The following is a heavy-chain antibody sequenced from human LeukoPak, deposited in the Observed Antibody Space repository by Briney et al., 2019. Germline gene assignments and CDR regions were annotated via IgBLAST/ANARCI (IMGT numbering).Heavy chain of an antibody. CDR3: ARLLDNDRSGNPDTFDM. Sequence: PSETLSLTCTVSGGSISGHYWGWIRQPPGKGPEWIGYIYYSGSTNYNPSLQRRATISLGTSKNQFSLKLTSMTAADTAVYSCARLLDNDRSGNPDTFDMWGQGTMVTVSS. V-gene: IGHV4-59*11. D-gene: IGHD3-22*01. CDR1: GGSISGHY. J-gene: IGHJ3*02. CDR2: IYYSGST.